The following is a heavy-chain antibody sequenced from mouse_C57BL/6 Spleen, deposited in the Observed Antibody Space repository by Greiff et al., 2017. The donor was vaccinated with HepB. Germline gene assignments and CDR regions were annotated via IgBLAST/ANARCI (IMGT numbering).Heavy chain of an antibody. CDR2: ISYSGST. V-gene: IGHV3-1*01. CDR3: ARGTYYGSSYFDY. CDR1: GYSITSGYD. D-gene: IGHD1-1*01. Sequence: VQLKESGPGMVKPSQSLSLTCTVTGYSITSGYDWHWIRHFPGNKLEWMGYISYSGSTNYNPSLKSRISITHDTSKNHFFLKLNSVTTEDTATYYCARGTYYGSSYFDYWGQGTTLTVSS. J-gene: IGHJ2*01.